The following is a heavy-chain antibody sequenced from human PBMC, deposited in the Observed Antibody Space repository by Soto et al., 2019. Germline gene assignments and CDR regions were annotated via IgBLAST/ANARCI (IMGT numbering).Heavy chain of an antibody. J-gene: IGHJ4*02. CDR2: ISAYNGNT. CDR3: ARESSSSCHDY. V-gene: IGHV1-18*01. Sequence: QVQLVQSGAEVKKPGASVKVSCKASGYTFTSYGISWVRQAPGQGLEGMGWISAYNGNTNYAQKLQGRVTMTTDTSTSTASMELRSLSSDDTAVYYCARESSSSCHDYWGQGTLVTVSS. D-gene: IGHD6-13*01. CDR1: GYTFTSYG.